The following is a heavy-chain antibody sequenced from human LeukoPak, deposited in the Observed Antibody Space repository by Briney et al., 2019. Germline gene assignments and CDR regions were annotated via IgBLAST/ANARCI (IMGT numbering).Heavy chain of an antibody. Sequence: GGSLRLSCAASGFSVSGTHMSWVRQAPGKGLEWVSAMYTGGTTYYADSVTGRFTVSRGTSRNTLFLHMGSLRAEGTAVYYCAKDEVTSGGGLASWGQGTLVIVSS. CDR1: GFSVSGTH. V-gene: IGHV3-53*01. J-gene: IGHJ5*01. CDR3: AKDEVTSGGGLAS. CDR2: MYTGGTT. D-gene: IGHD2-21*02.